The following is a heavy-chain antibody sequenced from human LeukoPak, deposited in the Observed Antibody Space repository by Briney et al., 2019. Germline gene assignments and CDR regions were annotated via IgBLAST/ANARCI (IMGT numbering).Heavy chain of an antibody. V-gene: IGHV4-59*12. CDR2: IYYSGST. J-gene: IGHJ6*04. CDR3: ARESTAMVRGVVSGMDV. CDR1: GGSISSYY. Sequence: SETLSLTCTVSGGSISSYYWSWIRQPPGKGLEWIGSIYYSGSTYYNPSLKSRVTISVDTSKNQFSLKLSSVTAADTAVYYCARESTAMVRGVVSGMDVWGKGTPVTVSS. D-gene: IGHD5-18*01.